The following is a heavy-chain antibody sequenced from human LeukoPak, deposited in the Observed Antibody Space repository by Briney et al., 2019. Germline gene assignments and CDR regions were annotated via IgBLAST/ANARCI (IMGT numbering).Heavy chain of an antibody. D-gene: IGHD3-9*01. Sequence: ASVTVSCKASGYAFTGYNMHWVRQAPGQGLEWMGWINPNSGGTNYAQKFQGRVTMTRDMSISTAYMELSKLTSDDTAVYYCARGFAITSGDYDILTSSYHRGMDVWGQGTTVTVSS. CDR1: GYAFTGYN. J-gene: IGHJ6*02. CDR2: INPNSGGT. V-gene: IGHV1-2*02. CDR3: ARGFAITSGDYDILTSSYHRGMDV.